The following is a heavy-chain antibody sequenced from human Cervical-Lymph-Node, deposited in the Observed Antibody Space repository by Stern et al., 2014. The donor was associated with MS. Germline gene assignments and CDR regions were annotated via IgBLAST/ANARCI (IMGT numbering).Heavy chain of an antibody. D-gene: IGHD6-13*01. CDR2: VFPGFGTP. Sequence: VQLVESGAEVTKPGSSVKVSCEASGGAFSTFPSSWVRQAPGQGLEWMGGVFPGFGTPKYAQEFRGRGTITADVSTSTVYMELSSLRSDDTAVYYCALSSETSDRWYSLGYDLWGQGTLVTVSS. V-gene: IGHV1-69*01. CDR3: ALSSETSDRWYSLGYDL. CDR1: GGAFSTFP. J-gene: IGHJ5*02.